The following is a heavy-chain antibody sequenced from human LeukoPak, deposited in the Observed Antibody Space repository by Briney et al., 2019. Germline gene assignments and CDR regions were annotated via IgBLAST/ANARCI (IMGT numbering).Heavy chain of an antibody. J-gene: IGHJ3*02. V-gene: IGHV1-2*02. CDR3: ARAGGGYSHGWGAFDI. CDR1: RSTVTPSD. Sequence: APVKPSCKASRSTVTPSDMHWVRQAPGHGLEGRGWINPDSGGTSYGQKFKGRVTMTRDTSITTGYMELSRLRSDDTAVYYCARAGGGYSHGWGAFDIWGQGTMVTVSS. CDR2: INPDSGGT. D-gene: IGHD5-18*01.